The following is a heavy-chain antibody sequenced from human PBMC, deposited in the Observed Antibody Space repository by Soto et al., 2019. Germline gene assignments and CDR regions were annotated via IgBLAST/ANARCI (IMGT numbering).Heavy chain of an antibody. Sequence: GGPLRLSCAASGFTFSSHAMGWLRQAPGTEPEWVAFVADDGTNKYYADSVKGRFTISRDNSKNTLYLQMNSLRAEDTAVYYCARDLRDTAMATNQSRNSHPAGAFDIWGQGTMVTVSS. V-gene: IGHV3-30-3*01. CDR3: ARDLRDTAMATNQSRNSHPAGAFDI. CDR1: GFTFSSHA. J-gene: IGHJ3*02. D-gene: IGHD5-18*01. CDR2: VADDGTNK.